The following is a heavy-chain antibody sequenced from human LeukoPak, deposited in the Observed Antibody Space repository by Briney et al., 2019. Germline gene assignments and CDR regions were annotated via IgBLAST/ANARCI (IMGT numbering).Heavy chain of an antibody. J-gene: IGHJ6*02. Sequence: GGSLRLSCAASGFTFSSYDMHRVRQATGKGLEWVSAIGTAGDTYYPGSVKGRFTISRENAKNSLYLQMNSLRAEDTAVYYCARDRGYSSSYGMDVWGQGTTVTVSS. CDR3: ARDRGYSSSYGMDV. D-gene: IGHD5-18*01. CDR1: GFTFSSYD. V-gene: IGHV3-13*01. CDR2: IGTAGDT.